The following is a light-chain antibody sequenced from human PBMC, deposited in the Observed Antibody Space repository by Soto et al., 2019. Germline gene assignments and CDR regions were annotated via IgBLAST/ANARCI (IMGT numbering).Light chain of an antibody. CDR3: QQYNNWPYT. CDR2: GAS. CDR1: QSVSSN. J-gene: IGKJ2*01. V-gene: IGKV3-15*01. Sequence: EIVMTQSPATLSVSPGERATLSCRASQSVSSNLALYQQKPGQAPRLLIYGASTRATGIPARFSGSGSGTEFTLTISSLQSEDFAVYDCQQYNNWPYTFGQGTKLEIK.